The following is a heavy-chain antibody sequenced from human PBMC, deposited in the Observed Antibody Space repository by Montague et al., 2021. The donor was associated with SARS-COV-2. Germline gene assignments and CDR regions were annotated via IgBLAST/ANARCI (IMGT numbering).Heavy chain of an antibody. Sequence: SETLSLTCTVSGGSISSHYWSWIRQPPGKGLVWIGYIYYSGSTNYNPSLKARVTISVDTSKNQLSLKLSSVIAADTAVYYCARGSGWMGNAFDIWGQGTMVTVSS. V-gene: IGHV4-59*11. CDR3: ARGSGWMGNAFDI. CDR2: IYYSGST. D-gene: IGHD6-19*01. CDR1: GGSISSHY. J-gene: IGHJ3*02.